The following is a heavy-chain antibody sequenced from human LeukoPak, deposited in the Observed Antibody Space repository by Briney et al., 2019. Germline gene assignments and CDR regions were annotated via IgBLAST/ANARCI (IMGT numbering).Heavy chain of an antibody. V-gene: IGHV4-30-2*01. D-gene: IGHD6-13*01. CDR3: ASVPAAAHRGYFDF. CDR1: GGSGTSGAYS. CDR2: FYHSGST. Sequence: PSWTLSLTSGVSGGSGTSGAYSCTWIRQPPGKGLELIGYFYHSGSTYYNPSLNSRVTISVDRSKNQFSLKLGSVTAADTAVYYWASVPAAAHRGYFDFWGQGTLVTVSS. J-gene: IGHJ4*02.